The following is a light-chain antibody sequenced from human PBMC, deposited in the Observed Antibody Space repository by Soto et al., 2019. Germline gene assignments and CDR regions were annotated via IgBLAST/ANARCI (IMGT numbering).Light chain of an antibody. Sequence: NLLTQSPDTLSLSPGERATLSCRASQSVRSGSIAWYQQKPGQAPRLLIYDASTRAAGIPDRFSGSASGTDFTLTISRLEPEDFAVYHCQQYGSSPWTFGQGTKVDIK. CDR3: QQYGSSPWT. J-gene: IGKJ1*01. CDR1: QSVRSGS. CDR2: DAS. V-gene: IGKV3-20*01.